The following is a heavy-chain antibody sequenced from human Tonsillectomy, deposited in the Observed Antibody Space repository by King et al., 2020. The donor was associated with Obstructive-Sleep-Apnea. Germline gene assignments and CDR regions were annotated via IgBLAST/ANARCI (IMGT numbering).Heavy chain of an antibody. D-gene: IGHD4-17*01. Sequence: VQLVESGGGLVKPGGSLRLSCAASGFSLSGYRMNWVRQAPGKGLEWVSSISSSSSHIYYADSVKGRFTISRDNADNSLYLQMRSLRAEDTAVYYCATEDYGEYGMDVWGQGTTVTVSS. V-gene: IGHV3-21*01. CDR2: ISSSSSHI. J-gene: IGHJ6*02. CDR1: GFSLSGYR. CDR3: ATEDYGEYGMDV.